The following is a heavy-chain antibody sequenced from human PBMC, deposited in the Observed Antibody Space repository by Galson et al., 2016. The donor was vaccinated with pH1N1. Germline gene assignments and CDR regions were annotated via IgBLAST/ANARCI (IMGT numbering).Heavy chain of an antibody. V-gene: IGHV2-70*01. J-gene: IGHJ4*02. D-gene: IGHD4-23*01. CDR3: ARMVYGDNPKNFDY. CDR1: GFSLSTSGMC. Sequence: PALVKPTQTLTLTCTFSGFSLSTSGMCVSWIRQPPGKALEWLALIDWDDDKYYSTSLKTRPTISKDPSKNQVVLTMTNMDPVDTATYYCARMVYGDNPKNFDYWGQGTLVTVSS. CDR2: IDWDDDK.